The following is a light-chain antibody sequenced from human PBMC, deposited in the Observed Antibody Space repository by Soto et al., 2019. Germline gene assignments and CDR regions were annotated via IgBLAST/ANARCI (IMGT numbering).Light chain of an antibody. CDR1: QSVTSSY. Sequence: EIVLTQSPGTLSLSPGERATLSCRASQSVTSSYLAWYQQKPGQAPRLLIYDASNRATGIPARFSGSGSGTEFTLTIDSLQSDDFAVYYCQQYDNWPPITFGQGTRLEI. CDR2: DAS. V-gene: IGKV3-20*01. J-gene: IGKJ5*01. CDR3: QQYDNWPPIT.